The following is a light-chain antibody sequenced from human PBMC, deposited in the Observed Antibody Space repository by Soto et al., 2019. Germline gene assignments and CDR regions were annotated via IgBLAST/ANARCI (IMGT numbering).Light chain of an antibody. CDR3: GTWDSSLSAGV. J-gene: IGLJ2*01. Sequence: QSVLTQPPSVSVAPGQTVTISCSGSNSNIGKNYVSWYQQLPGTAPKLLIYDSDKRPSGIPDRFSGFKSGASATLGITGLQTGDEADYYCGTWDSSLSAGVFGGGTKLTVL. CDR2: DSD. V-gene: IGLV1-51*01. CDR1: NSNIGKNY.